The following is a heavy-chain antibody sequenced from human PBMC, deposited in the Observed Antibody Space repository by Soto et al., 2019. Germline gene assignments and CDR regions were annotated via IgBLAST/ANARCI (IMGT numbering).Heavy chain of an antibody. J-gene: IGHJ4*02. Sequence: SETLSVTCTVSGGSISSYYWSWIRQPPGKGLEWIGYIYYSGSTNYNPSLKSRVTISVDTSKNQFSLKLSSVTAADTAVYYCARLGSHGVYYFDYWGQGTLVTVSS. CDR2: IYYSGST. V-gene: IGHV4-59*08. CDR1: GGSISSYY. CDR3: ARLGSHGVYYFDY. D-gene: IGHD1-26*01.